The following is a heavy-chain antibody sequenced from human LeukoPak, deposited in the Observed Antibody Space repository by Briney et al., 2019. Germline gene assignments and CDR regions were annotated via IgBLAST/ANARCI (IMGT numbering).Heavy chain of an antibody. J-gene: IGHJ4*02. V-gene: IGHV4-39*01. CDR1: GGSISSSSYY. CDR2: IYYSGST. D-gene: IGHD2-15*01. Sequence: SETLSLTCTVSGGSISSSSYYWGWIRQPPGKGLEWIGSIYYSGSTYYNPSLKSRVTISVDTSKNQFSLKLSSVTAADTAVYYCARSSAPDIVVVVAATPYFDYWGQGTLVTVSS. CDR3: ARSSAPDIVVVVAATPYFDY.